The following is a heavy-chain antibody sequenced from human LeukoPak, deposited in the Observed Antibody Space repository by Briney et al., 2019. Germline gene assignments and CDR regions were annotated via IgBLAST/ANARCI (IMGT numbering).Heavy chain of an antibody. D-gene: IGHD3-22*01. CDR3: ARYGIPLYYYDSKGAFDM. V-gene: IGHV7-4-1*02. Sequence: ASVKVSCKASGYTFTSYAMNWVRQAPGQGLEWMGWINTNTGNPTYAQGFTGRFVFSLDTSVSTAYLQISSLKAEDTAVYYCARYGIPLYYYDSKGAFDMWGQGTMVTVSS. CDR2: INTNTGNP. CDR1: GYTFTSYA. J-gene: IGHJ3*02.